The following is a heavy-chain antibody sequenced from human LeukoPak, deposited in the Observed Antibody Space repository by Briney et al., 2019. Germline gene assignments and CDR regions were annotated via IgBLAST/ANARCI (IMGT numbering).Heavy chain of an antibody. Sequence: GGSLRLSCAASGFTFSSYWMSWVRQAPGKGLEWVANIKQDGSEKYYVDPVKGRFTISRDNAKNSVYLQMNSLRAEDTGVYYCARDIRYQDILTGYLDFWGQGTLVTVSS. J-gene: IGHJ4*02. CDR2: IKQDGSEK. V-gene: IGHV3-7*01. D-gene: IGHD3-9*01. CDR3: ARDIRYQDILTGYLDF. CDR1: GFTFSSYW.